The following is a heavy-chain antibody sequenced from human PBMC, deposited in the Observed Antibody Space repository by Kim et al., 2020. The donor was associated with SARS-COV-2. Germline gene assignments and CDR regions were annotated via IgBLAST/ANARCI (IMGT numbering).Heavy chain of an antibody. CDR1: GSSMSSLY. Sequence: SETLSLTCTVSGSSMSSLYWSWIRQTPGKGLEWIGYIHDSGNTNYSPSFKSRVTISLDTSKNQFSLRLRSVTAADTAVYYCAREKLWPTNWFDPWGQGTLVTVSS. D-gene: IGHD3-16*01. V-gene: IGHV4-59*11. J-gene: IGHJ5*02. CDR3: AREKLWPTNWFDP. CDR2: IHDSGNT.